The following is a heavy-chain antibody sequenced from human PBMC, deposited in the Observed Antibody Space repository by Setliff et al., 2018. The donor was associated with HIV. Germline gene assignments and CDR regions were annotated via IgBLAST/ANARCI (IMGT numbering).Heavy chain of an antibody. J-gene: IGHJ5*01. D-gene: IGHD3-16*01. Sequence: GGSLRLPCAASGFTFSNSWMHWVRQAPGKGLVWVSRINTDGSSATYADSVKGRFTNSRDNAKNTLYLQMDSLRAEDTAVYYCARGGANPSWFDSWGQGTLVTVSS. CDR2: INTDGSSA. V-gene: IGHV3-74*03. CDR1: GFTFSNSW. CDR3: ARGGANPSWFDS.